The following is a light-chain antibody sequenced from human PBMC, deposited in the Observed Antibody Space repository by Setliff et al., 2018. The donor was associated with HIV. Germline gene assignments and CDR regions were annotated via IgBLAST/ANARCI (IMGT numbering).Light chain of an antibody. Sequence: QSALTQPRSVSGSPGQSVTISCTGTSSDVGGYKYVSWYQHHPDKAPKLIIYDVSKWPSGVPDRLSGSKSGNTASLTISGLQAEDEADYYCCSYAGSYTYVFGTGTKVTVL. V-gene: IGLV2-11*01. CDR1: SSDVGGYKY. J-gene: IGLJ1*01. CDR3: CSYAGSYTYV. CDR2: DVS.